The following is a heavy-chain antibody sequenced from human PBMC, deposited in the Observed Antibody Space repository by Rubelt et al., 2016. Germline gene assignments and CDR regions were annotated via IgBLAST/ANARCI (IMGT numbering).Heavy chain of an antibody. CDR3: ASRPNIFDY. V-gene: IGHV4-34*01. Sequence: QVQLQQWGAGLLKPSETLSLTSAVYGGSFSGYYWSWIRQPPGKGLEWIGEITHSGNTNYNPSLKSRVTISVDTYKNQVSLRLSSVTAADTAVYYCASRPNIFDYWSQGTLVTVSS. CDR1: GGSFSGYY. J-gene: IGHJ4*02. CDR2: ITHSGNT. D-gene: IGHD2/OR15-2a*01.